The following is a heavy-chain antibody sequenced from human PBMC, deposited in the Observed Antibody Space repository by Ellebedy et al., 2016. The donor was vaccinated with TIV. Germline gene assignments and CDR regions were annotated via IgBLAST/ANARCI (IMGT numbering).Heavy chain of an antibody. CDR2: ISSSSSYI. Sequence: GESLKISCAASGFTFSSYSMNWVRQAPGKGLELVSSISSSSSYIYYADSVKGRFTISRDKAKNSLDLQMNSLRAEDTAVYYCARFVRENYYYYGMDVWGQGTTVTVSS. CDR3: ARFVRENYYYYGMDV. D-gene: IGHD3-10*01. CDR1: GFTFSSYS. V-gene: IGHV3-21*01. J-gene: IGHJ6*02.